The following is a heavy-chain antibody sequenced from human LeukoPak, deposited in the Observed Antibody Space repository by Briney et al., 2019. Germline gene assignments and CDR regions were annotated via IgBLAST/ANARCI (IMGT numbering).Heavy chain of an antibody. CDR1: GYTFIGYY. V-gene: IGHV1-2*02. D-gene: IGHD3-10*01. J-gene: IGHJ4*02. CDR3: ARALQGYGSGTYYMDY. Sequence: GASVKVSCKASGYTFIGYYIYWVRQAPGQGLEWMGWINPNSGDTNYAQKFQGRVTMTRDTSINTLYMEVSRLTSDDTAVYYCARALQGYGSGTYYMDYWGQGTLVTVSS. CDR2: INPNSGDT.